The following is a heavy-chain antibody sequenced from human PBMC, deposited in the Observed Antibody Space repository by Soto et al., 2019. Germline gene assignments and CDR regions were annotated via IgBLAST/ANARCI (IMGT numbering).Heavy chain of an antibody. CDR3: ATSPRFAFDI. CDR2: IYSSGST. Sequence: QVQLQESGPGLVKPSETLSLSCSVSGGSVNSVNYYWSWIRQPPGKGLEWIGYIYSSGSTNYNPALKSRVTITVDTSKNQLSLRLNSGTAADTAVYYCATSPRFAFDIWGQGTMVTVSS. V-gene: IGHV4-61*01. J-gene: IGHJ3*02. CDR1: GGSVNSVNYY.